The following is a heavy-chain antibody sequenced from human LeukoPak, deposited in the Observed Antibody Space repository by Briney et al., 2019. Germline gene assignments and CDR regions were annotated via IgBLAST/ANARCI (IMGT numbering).Heavy chain of an antibody. Sequence: PSETLSLTCTVSGGSISSGSYYWSWIRQPAGKGLEWIGRIYTSGSTNYNPSLKSRVTISVDTSKNQFSLKLSSVTAADTAVYYCATGYSSSWYGFDYWGQGTLVTVSS. D-gene: IGHD6-13*01. V-gene: IGHV4-61*02. CDR3: ATGYSSSWYGFDY. CDR1: GGSISSGSYY. J-gene: IGHJ4*02. CDR2: IYTSGST.